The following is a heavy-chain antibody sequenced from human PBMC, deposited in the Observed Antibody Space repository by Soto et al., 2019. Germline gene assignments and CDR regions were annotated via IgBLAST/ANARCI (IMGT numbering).Heavy chain of an antibody. V-gene: IGHV3-48*01. D-gene: IGHD5-18*01. CDR1: GFTFGSCS. CDR2: LSGNSEIT. Sequence: AQLVESGGVLVQPGGSLGLSSAASGFTFGSCSMNCVRQDPGTGLEWVSFLSGNSEITYYAGSVKGRFTASSDYAKKALFVQMDSLRVEEAAVYYCAGEGISASHVYAFNCWCRGTMVSVSS. CDR3: AGEGISASHVYAFNC. J-gene: IGHJ3*01.